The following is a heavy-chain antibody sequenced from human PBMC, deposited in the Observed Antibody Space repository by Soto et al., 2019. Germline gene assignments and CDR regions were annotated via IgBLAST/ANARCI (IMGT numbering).Heavy chain of an antibody. Sequence: SETLSLTCTVSGGSISSGGYYWSWIRQHPGKGLEWIGYIYYSGNTYYNPSLKSRVTISEDTSKNQFSLKLSSVTAADTAVYYCARTTVTGYYYGMDVWGQGTTVTVSS. J-gene: IGHJ6*02. CDR2: IYYSGNT. D-gene: IGHD4-17*01. CDR1: GGSISSGGYY. V-gene: IGHV4-31*03. CDR3: ARTTVTGYYYGMDV.